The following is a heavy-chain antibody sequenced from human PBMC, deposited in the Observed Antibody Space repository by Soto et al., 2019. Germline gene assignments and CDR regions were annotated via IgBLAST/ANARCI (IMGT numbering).Heavy chain of an antibody. CDR1: GGSISSYY. CDR3: ARATYYYDSSGYVDFDY. J-gene: IGHJ4*02. CDR2: IYYSGST. V-gene: IGHV4-59*08. D-gene: IGHD3-22*01. Sequence: SETLSLTCTVSGGSISSYYWSWIRQPPGKGLEWIGYIYYSGSTYYNPSLKSRVTISVDTSKNQFSLKLSSVTAADTAVYYCARATYYYDSSGYVDFDYWGQGTLVTVSS.